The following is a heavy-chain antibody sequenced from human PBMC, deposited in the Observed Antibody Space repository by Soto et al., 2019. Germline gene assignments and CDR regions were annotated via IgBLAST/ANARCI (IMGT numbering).Heavy chain of an antibody. CDR2: IIPIFGTA. CDR3: ARSYTAMELYYFDY. CDR1: GGTFSSYA. Sequence: QVQLVQSGAEVKKPGSSVKVSCKASGGTFSSYAISWVRQAPGQGLEWMGGIIPIFGTANYAQKLQGRVTITADESTSTAYVELSSLRSEDTAVYYCARSYTAMELYYFDYWGQGTLVTVSS. D-gene: IGHD5-18*01. V-gene: IGHV1-69*12. J-gene: IGHJ4*02.